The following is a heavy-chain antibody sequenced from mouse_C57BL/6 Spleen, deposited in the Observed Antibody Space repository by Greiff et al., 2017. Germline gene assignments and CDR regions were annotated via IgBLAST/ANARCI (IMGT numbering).Heavy chain of an antibody. CDR2: IYPGSGRT. J-gene: IGHJ2*01. Sequence: QVQLQQPGAELVKPGASVKMSCKASGYTFTSYWITWVKQRPGQGLEWIGDIYPGSGRTNYNEKFKSKATLTVDTSSSTAYMQRSSLTSEDSAVYYWARRENYYGNYNCDYWGQGTTLTVSS. CDR1: GYTFTSYW. CDR3: ARRENYYGNYNCDY. V-gene: IGHV1-55*01. D-gene: IGHD2-1*01.